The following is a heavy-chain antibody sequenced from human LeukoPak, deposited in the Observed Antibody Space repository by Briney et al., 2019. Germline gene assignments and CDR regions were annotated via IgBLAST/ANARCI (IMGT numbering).Heavy chain of an antibody. CDR2: INPSGDSA. D-gene: IGHD3-9*01. V-gene: IGHV1-46*01. Sequence: ASVKVSCTASGYTFFTYYMYWVRQAPGQGLEWMGTINPSGDSATYAQNFQGRVTMTRDTSTSTVYMELSSLTSEDTAVYYCARDFLTGAGTFDYWGQGTLVTVSS. J-gene: IGHJ4*02. CDR3: ARDFLTGAGTFDY. CDR1: GYTFFTYY.